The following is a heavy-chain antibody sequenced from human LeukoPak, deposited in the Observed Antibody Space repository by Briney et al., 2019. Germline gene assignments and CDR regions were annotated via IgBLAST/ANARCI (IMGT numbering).Heavy chain of an antibody. CDR1: GFTFSDYA. Sequence: PGGSLRLSCAASGFTFSDYAMSWVRQAPGRGLEWVSGISGRGVITNYADSVKGRFTISRDNSKNILYLQMNSLRAEDTAVYYCAKSLVGTTTRVGWGQGTLVTVSS. CDR3: AKSLVGTTTRVG. J-gene: IGHJ4*02. CDR2: ISGRGVIT. D-gene: IGHD1-26*01. V-gene: IGHV3-23*01.